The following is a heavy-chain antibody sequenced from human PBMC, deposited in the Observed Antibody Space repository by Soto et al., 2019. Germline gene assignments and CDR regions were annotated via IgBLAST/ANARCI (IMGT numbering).Heavy chain of an antibody. V-gene: IGHV1-69*06. D-gene: IGHD2-21*01. CDR3: TKDGDSADYGY. CDR2: IIPMFPTT. J-gene: IGHJ4*02. CDR1: GDTFGRNA. Sequence: QVHLVQSGPEVKRPGSSVKVSCKASGDTFGRNAIHWVRQAPGQGLEWMGGIIPMFPTTNYAQKFKVRLTIYEDKSTGTAYMEMTSLRSEDTAVYYCTKDGDSADYGYWGQGTLGTVSS.